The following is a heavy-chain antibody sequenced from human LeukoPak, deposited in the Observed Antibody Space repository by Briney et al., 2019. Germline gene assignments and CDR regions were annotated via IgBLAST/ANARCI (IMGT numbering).Heavy chain of an antibody. J-gene: IGHJ4*02. CDR3: ARLFYSNGPDY. CDR2: LYHSGTT. Sequence: PSETLSLTCTVSGGSISSYYWSWIRQPPGKGLEWIGYLYHSGTTNYNPSLKSRVTISVDTSKNQFSLKLSSVTAADTAVYYCARLFYSNGPDYWGQGTLVTVSS. D-gene: IGHD6-19*01. CDR1: GGSISSYY. V-gene: IGHV4-59*08.